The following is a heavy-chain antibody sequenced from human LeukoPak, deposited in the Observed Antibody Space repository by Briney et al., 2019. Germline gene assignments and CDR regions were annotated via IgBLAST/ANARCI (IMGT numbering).Heavy chain of an antibody. CDR1: GITFSNCW. Sequence: GSLRLSCAASGITFSNCWMHWVRQAPGKGLVWVSRISSDGSSTNYADSVKGRFTISRDNAKSTLYLQMNSLRAEDTAVYYCAKGGGKVQDYWGQGTLVTVSS. D-gene: IGHD4-23*01. CDR3: AKGGGKVQDY. J-gene: IGHJ4*02. V-gene: IGHV3-74*01. CDR2: ISSDGSST.